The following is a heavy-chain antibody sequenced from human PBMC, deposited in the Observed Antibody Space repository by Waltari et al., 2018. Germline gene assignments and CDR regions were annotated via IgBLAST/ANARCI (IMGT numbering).Heavy chain of an antibody. CDR1: GFSFSTYV. Sequence: EVQLLESGGGLVQPGGSLRLSCAASGFSFSTYVMNWVRQAPGKGLEWVSSISDAGGIINYADSVKGRFTISRDNSKNTLYLQMNSLRGEDTDVYYCARASGVDYWGQGTLVTISS. D-gene: IGHD3-16*01. J-gene: IGHJ4*02. CDR3: ARASGVDY. V-gene: IGHV3-23*01. CDR2: ISDAGGII.